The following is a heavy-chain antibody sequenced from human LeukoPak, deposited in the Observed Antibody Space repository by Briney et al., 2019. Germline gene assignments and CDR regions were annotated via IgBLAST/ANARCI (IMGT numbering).Heavy chain of an antibody. J-gene: IGHJ4*02. CDR1: GFTFSSYS. V-gene: IGHV3-21*01. CDR3: ARYSSGWYYFDY. D-gene: IGHD6-19*01. Sequence: GGSLRLSCAASGFTFSSYSMNWVRQAPGKGLGWFSSISSSSSYIYYADSVKGRFTISRDNAKNSLYLQMNSLRAEDTAVYYCARYSSGWYYFDYWGQGTLVTVSS. CDR2: ISSSSSYI.